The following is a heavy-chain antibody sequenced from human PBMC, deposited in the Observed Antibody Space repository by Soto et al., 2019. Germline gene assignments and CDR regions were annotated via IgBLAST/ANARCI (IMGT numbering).Heavy chain of an antibody. V-gene: IGHV4-34*01. D-gene: IGHD3-3*01. CDR3: ARVDDFWSHDFDI. J-gene: IGHJ3*02. CDR2: LXHSGRX. CDR1: GGSFTGYY. Sequence: XXTLSLTCAVYGGSFTGYYWSWIRQPPGXGREWIGELXHSGRXNYNQSLKSRVXISVDTSXXQFSLKLSYVTAEDTAVYYCARVDDFWSHDFDIWGQGTMVTV.